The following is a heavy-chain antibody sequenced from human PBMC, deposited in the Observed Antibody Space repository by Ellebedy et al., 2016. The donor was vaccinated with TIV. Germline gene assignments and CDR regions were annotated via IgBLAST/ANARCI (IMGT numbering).Heavy chain of an antibody. D-gene: IGHD5-18*01. CDR3: ARDQRGYSYGLYYYYYGMDV. Sequence: SETLSLXCTVSGGSISSYYWSWIRQPPGKGLEWIGYIYYSGSTNYNPSLKSRVTISVDTSKNQFSLKLSSVTAADTAVYYCARDQRGYSYGLYYYYYGMDVWGQGTTVTVSS. J-gene: IGHJ6*02. CDR1: GGSISSYY. V-gene: IGHV4-59*12. CDR2: IYYSGST.